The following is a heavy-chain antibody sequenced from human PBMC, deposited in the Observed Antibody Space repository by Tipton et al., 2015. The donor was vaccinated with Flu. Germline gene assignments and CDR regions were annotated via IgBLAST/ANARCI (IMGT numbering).Heavy chain of an antibody. CDR1: GGTFSSYA. D-gene: IGHD6-13*01. Sequence: QSGAEVKKPGSSVKVSCKASGGTFSSYAISWVRQAPGQGLEWMGRIIPIFGTANYAQKFQGRVTITADESTSTAYMELSSLRSEDTAVYYCASSKVNPISNSWYCDYWGQGTLVTVSS. V-gene: IGHV1-69*15. CDR2: IIPIFGTA. CDR3: ASSKVNPISNSWYCDY. J-gene: IGHJ4*02.